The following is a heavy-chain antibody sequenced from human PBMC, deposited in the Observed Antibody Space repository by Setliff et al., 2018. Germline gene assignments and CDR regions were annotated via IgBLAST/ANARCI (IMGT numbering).Heavy chain of an antibody. D-gene: IGHD2-15*01. J-gene: IGHJ5*02. CDR1: GGTFSTYA. CDR3: ARSPALLGIVYLDP. V-gene: IGHV1-69*05. CDR2: IIPMFGTT. Sequence: VASVKVSCKASGGTFSTYAIDWVRQAPGQGLEWMGGIIPMFGTTNYARKFQGRVTITTDESTSTAYMELNSLTSEDTAVYYCARSPALLGIVYLDPWGQGTRVTVSS.